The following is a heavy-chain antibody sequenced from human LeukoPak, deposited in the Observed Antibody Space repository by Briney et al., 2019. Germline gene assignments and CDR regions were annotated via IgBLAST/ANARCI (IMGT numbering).Heavy chain of an antibody. CDR2: ISYDGSNK. CDR1: GFTFSSYG. J-gene: IGHJ4*02. V-gene: IGHV3-30*18. D-gene: IGHD1-14*01. Sequence: GGSLRLSCAASGFTFSSYGMHWVRQAPGKGLEWVAVISYDGSNKYYADSVKGRFTISRDNSKNTLYLQMNSLRAEDTAVYYCAKESPYRAPTRTYYFDYWGQGTLVTVSS. CDR3: AKESPYRAPTRTYYFDY.